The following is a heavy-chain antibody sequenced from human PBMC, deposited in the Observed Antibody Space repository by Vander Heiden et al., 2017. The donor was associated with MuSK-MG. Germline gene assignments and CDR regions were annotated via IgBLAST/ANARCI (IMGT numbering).Heavy chain of an antibody. J-gene: IGHJ6*03. CDR3: TLEGGLRGYYYMYI. CDR2: IDWEGDK. V-gene: IGHV2-70*04. D-gene: IGHD2-21*02. Sequence: QVTLKESGPALVTPTQTLTLTCTFSGFSLSTSGMSVSWIRQPPGKALEWLARIDWEGDKFYRTSLKSRLTISKGTSKNQVVLTMVNMEAVDTATYYCTLEGGLRGYYYMYIWGKGTTVTVSS. CDR1: GFSLSTSGMS.